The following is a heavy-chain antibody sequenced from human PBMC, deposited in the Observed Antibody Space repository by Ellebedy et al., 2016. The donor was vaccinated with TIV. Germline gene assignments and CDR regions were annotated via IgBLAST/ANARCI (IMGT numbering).Heavy chain of an antibody. Sequence: GESLKISXAASGFTFSSYSMNWVRQAPGKGLEWVSYISSGSSTIYYADSVKGRFTISRDNAKYSLFLQMNSLRDEDTALYYCASAVAGTRGSMGYWGQGTLVTVSS. CDR3: ASAVAGTRGSMGY. CDR1: GFTFSSYS. D-gene: IGHD6-19*01. CDR2: ISSGSSTI. J-gene: IGHJ4*02. V-gene: IGHV3-48*02.